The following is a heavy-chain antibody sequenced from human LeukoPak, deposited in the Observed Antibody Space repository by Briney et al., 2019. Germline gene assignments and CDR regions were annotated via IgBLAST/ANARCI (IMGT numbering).Heavy chain of an antibody. V-gene: IGHV1-2*06. CDR2: INPNSGAT. Sequence: ASVKVSCKASGYTFTGYYMHWVRQAPGQGLEWMGRINPNSGATTYPQKFEGRVTMTRDTSISTAYMELSTLSSDDTAVYYCARVGGTIWSGSLDYWGQGTLLTVTS. D-gene: IGHD3-3*01. CDR3: ARVGGTIWSGSLDY. CDR1: GYTFTGYY. J-gene: IGHJ4*02.